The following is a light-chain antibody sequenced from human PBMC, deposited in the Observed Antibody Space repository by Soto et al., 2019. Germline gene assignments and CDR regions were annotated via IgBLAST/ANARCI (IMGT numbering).Light chain of an antibody. CDR2: AVS. CDR1: QGIRRD. CDR3: LQHNSYPLT. J-gene: IGKJ4*01. Sequence: DIPMTHSPSALAAPVGGRVTITCRASQGIRRDLGWYQQKPGKAPKRLIYAVSSLHSGVPSRFSGSGSGTEITLTISSLQPEDSATYYCLQHNSYPLTFGGGTKVEIK. V-gene: IGKV1-17*01.